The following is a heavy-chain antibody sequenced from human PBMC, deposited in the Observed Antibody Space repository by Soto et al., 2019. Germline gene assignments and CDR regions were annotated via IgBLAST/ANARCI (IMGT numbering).Heavy chain of an antibody. J-gene: IGHJ5*02. V-gene: IGHV1-8*01. Sequence: ASVKVSCKASGYTFTSYDINWVRQATGQGLEWMGWMNPNSGNTGYAQKFQGRVTMTRNTSISTAYMELSSLRSEDTAVYYCARVRRSSGWYWSDNWFDPWGQGTLVTVSS. CDR3: ARVRRSSGWYWSDNWFDP. CDR1: GYTFTSYD. D-gene: IGHD6-19*01. CDR2: MNPNSGNT.